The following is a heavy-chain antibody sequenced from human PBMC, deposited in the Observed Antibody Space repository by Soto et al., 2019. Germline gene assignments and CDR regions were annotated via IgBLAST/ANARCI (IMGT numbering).Heavy chain of an antibody. Sequence: GGSLRLSCAASGFTFSSYGMHWVRQAPGKGLEWVAVISYDGSNKYYADSVKGRFTISRDNSKNTLYLQMNSLRAEDTAVYYFPKDHYGSGSYYPCYFDYWGQGTLVTVSS. V-gene: IGHV3-30*18. CDR1: GFTFSSYG. J-gene: IGHJ4*02. D-gene: IGHD3-10*01. CDR3: PKDHYGSGSYYPCYFDY. CDR2: ISYDGSNK.